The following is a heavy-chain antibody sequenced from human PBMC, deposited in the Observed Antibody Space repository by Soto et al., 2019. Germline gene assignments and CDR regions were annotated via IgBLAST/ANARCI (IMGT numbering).Heavy chain of an antibody. CDR2: IYYSGST. V-gene: IGHV4-59*08. D-gene: IGHD6-6*01. Sequence: SETLSPTCTVSGGSISSYYWSWIRQPPGKGLEWIGYIYYSGSTNYNPSLKSRVTISVDTSKNQFSLKLSSVTATDTAVYYCARHNGIAAPLDPVWFDPWGQGTLVTVSS. J-gene: IGHJ5*02. CDR1: GGSISSYY. CDR3: ARHNGIAAPLDPVWFDP.